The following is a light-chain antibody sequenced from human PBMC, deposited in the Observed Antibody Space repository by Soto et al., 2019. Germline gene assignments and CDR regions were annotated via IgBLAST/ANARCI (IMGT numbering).Light chain of an antibody. V-gene: IGKV1-27*01. CDR1: QVISNY. Sequence: DIQMTQSPSSLSASVEDRVTITCRASQVISNYLAWYQQKPGKVPKLLIYAASTLQSGVPSRFSGSGSGTDFTLTISSLQPEDVATYYCQKSYSSPPTFGQGTKVDIK. CDR3: QKSYSSPPT. CDR2: AAS. J-gene: IGKJ1*01.